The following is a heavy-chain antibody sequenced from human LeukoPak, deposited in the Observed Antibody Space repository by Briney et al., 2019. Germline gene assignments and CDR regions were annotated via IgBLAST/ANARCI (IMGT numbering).Heavy chain of an antibody. V-gene: IGHV4-39*01. CDR3: ARRPSGDYGDPRDSSYYYMDV. CDR2: IYYSGST. CDR1: GDSISSSSSY. Sequence: SETLSLTCTVSGDSISSSSSYWGWIRQPPGEGLEWIGSIYYSGSTYYNTSLKSRVTISVDTSKNQFSLKLSSVTAADTAVYYCARRPSGDYGDPRDSSYYYMDVWGKGTTVTISS. J-gene: IGHJ6*03. D-gene: IGHD4-17*01.